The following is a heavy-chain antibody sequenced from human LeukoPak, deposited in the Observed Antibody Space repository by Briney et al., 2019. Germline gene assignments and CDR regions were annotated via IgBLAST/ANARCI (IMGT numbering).Heavy chain of an antibody. D-gene: IGHD6-13*01. J-gene: IGHJ1*01. CDR2: IYYSGST. Sequence: SETLSLTCTVSGGSISSYYWSWIRQPPGKGLEWIGYIYYSGSTKYNPSLRSRVTISVDTSKNQFSLKLSSADTAVYYCARSITSSWYGDFQHWGQGTLVTVSS. CDR3: ARSITSSWYGDFQH. V-gene: IGHV4-59*01. CDR1: GGSISSYY.